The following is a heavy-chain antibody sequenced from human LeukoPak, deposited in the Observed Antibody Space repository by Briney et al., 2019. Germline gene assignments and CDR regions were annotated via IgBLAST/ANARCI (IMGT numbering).Heavy chain of an antibody. V-gene: IGHV4-59*08. J-gene: IGHJ4*02. CDR3: ARGSSGWYNYLDY. CDR1: GGSISSYY. Sequence: SETLSLTCTVSGGSISSYYWSWIRQPPGKGLEWIGYIYYSGSTNYNPTLKSRVTISVDTPKNQFSLKLSSVTAADTAVYYCARGSSGWYNYLDYWGQGTLVTVSS. D-gene: IGHD6-19*01. CDR2: IYYSGST.